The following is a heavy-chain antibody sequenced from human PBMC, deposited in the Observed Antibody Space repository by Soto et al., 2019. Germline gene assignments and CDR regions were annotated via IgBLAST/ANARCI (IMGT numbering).Heavy chain of an antibody. J-gene: IGHJ6*02. CDR2: IKQDGSED. Sequence: PGGSLRHSCAGSGFTFNKYWMSWVRQAPGRGLEWVANIKQDGSEDYYVDSVKGRFTISRDNAKNSLYLQMNSLRAEETAVYFWARRGVVPEPPKEMDVGGQGPRATVPS. CDR1: GFTFNKYW. CDR3: ARRGVVPEPPKEMDV. V-gene: IGHV3-7*03. D-gene: IGHD2-2*01.